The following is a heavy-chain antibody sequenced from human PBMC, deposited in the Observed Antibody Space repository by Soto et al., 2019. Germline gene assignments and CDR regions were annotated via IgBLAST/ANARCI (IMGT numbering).Heavy chain of an antibody. CDR3: AKGQYYDSSGYSPVDY. D-gene: IGHD3-22*01. CDR1: GFTFSIYA. CDR2: ISGSGSST. J-gene: IGHJ4*02. V-gene: IGHV3-23*01. Sequence: GGSLRLSCAASGFTFSIYAMSWVRQAPGKGLEWVSSISGSGSSTYNADSVKGRFTFSRDNSKNTLYLQMNSLRTDDTAVYYCAKGQYYDSSGYSPVDYWGQGTLVTVSS.